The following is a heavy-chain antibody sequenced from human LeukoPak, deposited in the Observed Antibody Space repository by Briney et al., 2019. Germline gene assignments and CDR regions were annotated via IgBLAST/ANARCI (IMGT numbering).Heavy chain of an antibody. CDR3: ARGRDSTSRGAFDI. CDR2: IYYSGST. Sequence: SETLSLTCTVSGGSISSGGYYWSWIRQPPGKGLEWIGYIYYSGSTNYNPSLKSRVTISVDTSKNQFSLKLSSVTAADTAVYYCARGRDSTSRGAFDIWGQGTMVTVSS. J-gene: IGHJ3*02. V-gene: IGHV4-61*08. CDR1: GGSISSGGYY. D-gene: IGHD2/OR15-2a*01.